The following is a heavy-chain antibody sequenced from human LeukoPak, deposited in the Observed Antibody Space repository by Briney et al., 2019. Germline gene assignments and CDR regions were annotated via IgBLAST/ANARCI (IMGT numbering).Heavy chain of an antibody. Sequence: PGGSLRLSCAASGFTFSDYWMTWVRQAPGKGLEWVANIREDGSEKYYVDSVKGRFTISRDNAKNSLYLQMNSLRAEDTAVYYCVRGGYLRLDQWGQGTLVTVSS. CDR2: IREDGSEK. J-gene: IGHJ4*02. CDR3: VRGGYLRLDQ. CDR1: GFTFSDYW. D-gene: IGHD5-24*01. V-gene: IGHV3-7*02.